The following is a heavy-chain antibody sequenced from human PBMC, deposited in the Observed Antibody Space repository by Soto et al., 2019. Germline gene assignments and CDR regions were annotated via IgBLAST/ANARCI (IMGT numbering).Heavy chain of an antibody. Sequence: EVQLVESGGGLVQPGRSLRLSCAASGFTFDDYAMHWVRQVPGKGLEWVSGINWNSGSIGYADSVKGRFAISRDNAKNSLHLQMNILRAEDTAVYYCVKDESINWYSGHFRHWGQGTLVTVSS. D-gene: IGHD6-13*01. CDR1: GFTFDDYA. CDR3: VKDESINWYSGHFRH. V-gene: IGHV3-9*01. CDR2: INWNSGSI. J-gene: IGHJ1*01.